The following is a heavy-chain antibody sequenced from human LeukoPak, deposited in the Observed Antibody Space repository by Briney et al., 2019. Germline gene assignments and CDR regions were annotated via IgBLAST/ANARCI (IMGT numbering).Heavy chain of an antibody. Sequence: GGSLRLSCAASGFTFSSHGMSWVRQAPGKGLEWVSTISGSGDNTYYADSVKGRFTISRDNSKNTLYLQMNSLRAEDTAVYYCARVTYGSGTYRAFDYWGQGTLVTVSS. J-gene: IGHJ4*02. D-gene: IGHD3-10*01. CDR3: ARVTYGSGTYRAFDY. CDR2: ISGSGDNT. V-gene: IGHV3-23*01. CDR1: GFTFSSHG.